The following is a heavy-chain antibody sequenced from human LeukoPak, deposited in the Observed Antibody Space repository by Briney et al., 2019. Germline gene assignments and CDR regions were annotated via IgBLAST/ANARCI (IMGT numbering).Heavy chain of an antibody. J-gene: IGHJ4*02. CDR1: GYTFIGYY. CDR2: INPNSGDT. V-gene: IGHV1-2*06. CDR3: ARGATYYYDSSGYQFDY. D-gene: IGHD3-22*01. Sequence: ASVKVSCKASGYTFIGYYVHWVRQAPGQGLEWMGRINPNSGDTNYAQKFQGRVTITTDESTSTAYMELSSLRSEDTAVYYCARGATYYYDSSGYQFDYWGQGTLVTVSS.